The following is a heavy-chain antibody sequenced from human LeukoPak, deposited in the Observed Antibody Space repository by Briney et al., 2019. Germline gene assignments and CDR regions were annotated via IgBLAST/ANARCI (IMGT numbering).Heavy chain of an antibody. Sequence: PSETLSLTCTVSGGSISSRSYYWGWIRQPPGKGLEWIGSIYYSGSTCYNASLKSRVTTSVDTSKNQFSLKLTSVTAADTAVYYCAIQRLDGTDVWGQGITVTVSS. CDR3: AIQRLDGTDV. CDR2: IYYSGST. D-gene: IGHD6-19*01. J-gene: IGHJ6*02. CDR1: GGSISSRSYY. V-gene: IGHV4-39*01.